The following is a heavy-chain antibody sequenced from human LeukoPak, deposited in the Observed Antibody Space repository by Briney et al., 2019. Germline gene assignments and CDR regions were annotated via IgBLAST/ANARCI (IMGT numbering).Heavy chain of an antibody. CDR1: GFTFSSSW. D-gene: IGHD1-1*01. J-gene: IGHJ4*02. CDR3: VREGNSGPRDFDY. CDR2: INQDGSKD. Sequence: PGGSLRLSCAASGFTFSSSWMDWVRQAPGKGLEWVANINQDGSKDYYADSVRGRFTISRDNAKNSLYLQLESLRAEDTAVYYCVREGNSGPRDFDYWGQGTLVTVSS. V-gene: IGHV3-7*01.